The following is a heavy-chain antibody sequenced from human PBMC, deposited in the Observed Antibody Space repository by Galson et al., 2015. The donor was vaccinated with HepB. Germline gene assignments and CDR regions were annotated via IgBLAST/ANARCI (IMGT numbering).Heavy chain of an antibody. CDR3: AHRPPYSNRFDY. CDR2: IYWDDDK. V-gene: IGHV2-5*02. Sequence: PALVKPTQTLTLPCTFSGFSLSSSGVGVGWIRQPPGKALEWLGFIYWDDDKRYSPSLNNRLTVTKDTSKNQVVLTMTNMDPVDTATYDGAHRPPYSNRFDYWGQGILVTVSS. J-gene: IGHJ4*02. CDR1: GFSLSSSGVG. D-gene: IGHD4-11*01.